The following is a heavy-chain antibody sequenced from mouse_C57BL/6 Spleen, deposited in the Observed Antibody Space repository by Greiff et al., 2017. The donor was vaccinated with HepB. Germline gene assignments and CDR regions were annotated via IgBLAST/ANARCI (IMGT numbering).Heavy chain of an antibody. D-gene: IGHD1-1*01. J-gene: IGHJ2*01. Sequence: VQLKQSGAELVKPGASVKLSCTASGFNIKDYYMHWVKQRTEQGLEWIGRIDPEDGETKYAPKFQGKATITADTSSNTAYLQLSSLTAEDTAVYYGARSPGSSSDYFDYWGQGTTLTVSS. V-gene: IGHV14-2*01. CDR1: GFNIKDYY. CDR2: IDPEDGET. CDR3: ARSPGSSSDYFDY.